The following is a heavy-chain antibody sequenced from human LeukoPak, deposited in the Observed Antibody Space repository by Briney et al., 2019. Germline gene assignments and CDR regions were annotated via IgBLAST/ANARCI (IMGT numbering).Heavy chain of an antibody. D-gene: IGHD4-23*01. V-gene: IGHV4-39*07. CDR2: IYYSGST. CDR1: GGSISSSSYY. J-gene: IGHJ1*01. Sequence: SETLSLTCTVSGGSISSSSYYWGWIRQPPGKGLEWIGSIYYSGSTYYNPSLKSRVTISVDTSKNQFSLKLSSVTAADTAVYYCARIRKAVTPSNFQHWGQGTLVTVSS. CDR3: ARIRKAVTPSNFQH.